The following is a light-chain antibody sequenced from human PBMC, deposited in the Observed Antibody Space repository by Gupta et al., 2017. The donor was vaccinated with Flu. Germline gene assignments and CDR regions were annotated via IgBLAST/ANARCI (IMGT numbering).Light chain of an antibody. CDR3: QQYNYWPGT. Sequence: PATLSVAPGERATLSCRASQSVNSNLAWYQQKPGQDPRLLIAGASSRATGIPARFSGSGSGTEFTLTISSLQSEDFAVYWCQQYNYWPGTFGQGTKVEVK. CDR2: GAS. V-gene: IGKV3-15*01. CDR1: QSVNSN. J-gene: IGKJ1*01.